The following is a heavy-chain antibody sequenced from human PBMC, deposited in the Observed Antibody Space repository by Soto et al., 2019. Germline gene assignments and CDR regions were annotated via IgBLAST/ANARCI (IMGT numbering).Heavy chain of an antibody. Sequence: QVQLVQSGAEVKKPESSVKVSCKAPGGTFSTYAISWVRQAPGQGLEWMGGIIPMFGTANYAQRFQDRVTISADDSTITVYMARSSLIYEDRAVYFCASGIQRWLRRINNGYSGWGQGTLVTVSS. CDR3: ASGIQRWLRRINNGYSG. V-gene: IGHV1-69*12. D-gene: IGHD5-12*01. J-gene: IGHJ4*02. CDR2: IIPMFGTA. CDR1: GGTFSTYA.